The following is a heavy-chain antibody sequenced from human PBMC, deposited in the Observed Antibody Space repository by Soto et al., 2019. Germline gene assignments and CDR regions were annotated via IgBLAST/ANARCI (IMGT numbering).Heavy chain of an antibody. Sequence: QVQLQESGPGLVKPSQTLSLTCTVSGGSVNSGGYYWNWLRQHPGKGLEWLGYIYYRGSTYYNPSLKSLVTISLGTAKNQFSLKLSSVTAADTAVYYCARSVFPWGQGTLVTVSS. CDR1: GGSVNSGGYY. J-gene: IGHJ5*02. V-gene: IGHV4-31*01. CDR2: IYYRGST. CDR3: ARSVFP.